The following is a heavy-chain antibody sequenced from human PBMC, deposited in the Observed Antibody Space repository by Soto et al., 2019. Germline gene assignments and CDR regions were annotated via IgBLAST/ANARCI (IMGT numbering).Heavy chain of an antibody. V-gene: IGHV4-31*03. CDR2: IYYSGST. CDR1: GGSISSGGYY. J-gene: IGHJ4*02. CDR3: ARAYNWNYDNRYYFDY. D-gene: IGHD1-7*01. Sequence: SETLSLTCTVSGGSISSGGYYWSWIRQHPGKGLEWIGYIYYSGSTYYNPSLKSRVTISVDTSKNQFSLKLSSVTAADTAVYYCARAYNWNYDNRYYFDYWGQGTLVTVSS.